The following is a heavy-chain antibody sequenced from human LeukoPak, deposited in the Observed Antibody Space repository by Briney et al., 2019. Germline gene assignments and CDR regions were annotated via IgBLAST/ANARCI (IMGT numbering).Heavy chain of an antibody. CDR3: AKDIFKGGYFDY. J-gene: IGHJ4*02. Sequence: GGSLRLSCAASGFTFSSYSMNWVRQAPGKGLEWVSSISSSSSYIYYADSVKGRFTISRDNAKNSLYLQMNSLRAEDTALYYCAKDIFKGGYFDYWGQGTLVTVSS. CDR1: GFTFSSYS. D-gene: IGHD3-9*01. CDR2: ISSSSSYI. V-gene: IGHV3-21*04.